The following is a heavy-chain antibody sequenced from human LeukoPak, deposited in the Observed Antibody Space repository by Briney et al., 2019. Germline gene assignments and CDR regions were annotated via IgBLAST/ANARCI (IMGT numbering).Heavy chain of an antibody. CDR3: ARPLYGSGIYYSFEY. CDR2: IYPGDSDT. V-gene: IGHV5-51*01. D-gene: IGHD3-10*01. CDR1: GYSFTNYW. Sequence: AGESLKISCKGSGYSFTNYWIGWVRQMPGKGLEWMGIIYPGDSDTRYSPSFQGQVTISADKSISTAYLQWSSLKASDTAMYYCARPLYGSGIYYSFEYWGQGTLVTVSS. J-gene: IGHJ4*02.